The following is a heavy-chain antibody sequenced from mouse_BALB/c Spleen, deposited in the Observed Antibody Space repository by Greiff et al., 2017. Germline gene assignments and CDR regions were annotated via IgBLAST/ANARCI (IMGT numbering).Heavy chain of an antibody. CDR1: GFSLTSYG. CDR2: IWAGGST. Sequence: VKLVESGPGLVAPSQSLSITCTVSGFSLTSYGVHWVRQPPGKGLEWLGVIWAGGSTNYNSALMSRLSIGKDNSKSQVFLKMNSLQTDDTAMYYCARSYYGNLQAMDYWGQGTSVTVSS. D-gene: IGHD2-10*01. V-gene: IGHV2-9*02. J-gene: IGHJ4*01. CDR3: ARSYYGNLQAMDY.